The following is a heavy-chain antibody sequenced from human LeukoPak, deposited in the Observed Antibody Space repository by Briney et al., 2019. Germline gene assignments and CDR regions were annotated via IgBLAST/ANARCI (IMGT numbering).Heavy chain of an antibody. D-gene: IGHD3-10*01. CDR2: IIPIFGTA. V-gene: IGHV1-69*01. J-gene: IGHJ5*02. CDR1: GGTFSSYA. Sequence: ASVKVSCKASGGTFSSYAISWVRQAPGQGLEWMGGIIPIFGTANYAQKFQGRVTITADESTSTAYMELSSLRSEDTAVYYCARVRITMVRGVLGRNVGIPNWFDPWGQGTLVTVSS. CDR3: ARVRITMVRGVLGRNVGIPNWFDP.